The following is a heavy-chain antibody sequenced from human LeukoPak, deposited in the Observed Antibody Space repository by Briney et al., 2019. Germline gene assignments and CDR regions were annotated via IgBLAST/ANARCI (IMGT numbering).Heavy chain of an antibody. D-gene: IGHD3-3*01. J-gene: IGHJ6*03. V-gene: IGHV4-30-2*01. CDR3: ATPGLYYDFWSGIRDYYYYYMDV. Sequence: SETLSLTCTVSGGSISSGGYYWSWIRQPPGKGLEWIGYICHSGSTYYNPSLKSRVTISVDRSKNQFSLKLSSVTAADTAVYYCATPGLYYDFWSGIRDYYYYYMDVWGKGTTVTVSS. CDR2: ICHSGST. CDR1: GGSISSGGYY.